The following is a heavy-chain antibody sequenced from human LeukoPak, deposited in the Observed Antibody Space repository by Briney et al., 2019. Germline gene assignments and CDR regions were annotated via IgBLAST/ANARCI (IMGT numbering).Heavy chain of an antibody. CDR1: GGSISTYY. CDR2: IYSTGST. CDR3: ASLGYSYGSTFDY. Sequence: SETLSLTCTVSGGSISTYYWSYIRQPAGKGLEWIGRIYSTGSTNYNPSLKSRVTMSVDTSKNQFSLKLCSVTAADTAVYYCASLGYSYGSTFDYWGQGTLVTVSS. V-gene: IGHV4-4*07. J-gene: IGHJ4*02. D-gene: IGHD5-18*01.